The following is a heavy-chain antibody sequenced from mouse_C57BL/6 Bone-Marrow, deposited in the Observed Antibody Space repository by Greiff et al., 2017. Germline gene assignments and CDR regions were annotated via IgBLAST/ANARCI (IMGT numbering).Heavy chain of an antibody. J-gene: IGHJ3*01. Sequence: QVQLQQSGAELARPGASVKMSCKASGYTFTSYTMHWVKQRPGQGLEWIGYINPSSGYTNYNQKFKDKATLTADKSSSTAYMQLSSLTSEDSAVYYCARLPFYYYGSSEGFAYWGQGTLVTVSA. V-gene: IGHV1-4*01. D-gene: IGHD1-1*01. CDR1: GYTFTSYT. CDR2: INPSSGYT. CDR3: ARLPFYYYGSSEGFAY.